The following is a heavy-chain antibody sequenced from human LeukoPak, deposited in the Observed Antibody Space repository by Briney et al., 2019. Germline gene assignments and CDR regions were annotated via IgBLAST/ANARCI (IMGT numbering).Heavy chain of an antibody. D-gene: IGHD3-3*01. Sequence: GGSLRLSCAASGFTFDDYAMHWVRQAPGKGLVWVSRINSDGSSTSYADSVKGRFTISRDNAKNTLYLQMNSLRAEDTAVYYCARGPPYYDFWSGYSDYWGQGTLVTVSS. V-gene: IGHV3-74*01. CDR2: INSDGSST. J-gene: IGHJ4*02. CDR1: GFTFDDYA. CDR3: ARGPPYYDFWSGYSDY.